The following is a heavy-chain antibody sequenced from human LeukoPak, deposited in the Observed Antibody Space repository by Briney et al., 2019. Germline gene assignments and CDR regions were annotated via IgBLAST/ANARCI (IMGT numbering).Heavy chain of an antibody. J-gene: IGHJ4*02. D-gene: IGHD3-22*01. CDR1: GFTFSSYA. CDR3: ARRGLDSSGYYPFDY. CDR2: ISYDGSNK. V-gene: IGHV3-30-3*01. Sequence: GGSLRLSCAASGFTFSSYAMHWVRQAPGKGLEWVAVISYDGSNKYYADSVKGRFTISRDNSKNTLYLQMNSLRAEDTAVYYCARRGLDSSGYYPFDYWGQGTLVTVSS.